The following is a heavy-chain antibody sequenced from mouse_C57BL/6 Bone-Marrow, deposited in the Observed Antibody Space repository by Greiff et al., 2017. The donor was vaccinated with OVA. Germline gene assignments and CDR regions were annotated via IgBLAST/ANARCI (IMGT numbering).Heavy chain of an antibody. V-gene: IGHV5-9-1*02. D-gene: IGHD2-1*01. CDR3: TRLLDAMDY. J-gene: IGHJ4*01. Sequence: DVHLVESGAGLVKPGGSLKLSCAASGFTFSSYAMSWVRQTPEKRLEWVAYISSGGDYIYYADTVKGRFTISRDNARNTRYLQMSSLKSEDTAMYYCTRLLDAMDYWGQGTSVTVSS. CDR1: GFTFSSYA. CDR2: ISSGGDYI.